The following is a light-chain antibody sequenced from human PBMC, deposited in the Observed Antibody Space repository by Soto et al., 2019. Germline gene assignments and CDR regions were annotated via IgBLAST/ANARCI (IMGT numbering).Light chain of an antibody. CDR3: QHYFSYPYA. CDR2: KAS. J-gene: IGKJ2*01. V-gene: IGKV1-5*03. Sequence: DIPVTQSPATLSASVGDTVSITCRASQSVLTWLAWYQQKPGKAPHLLIYKASRLRDGVPSRFSGSGSGTDFTLTITSLQPDDFASYFCQHYFSYPYAFGQGTKLEI. CDR1: QSVLTW.